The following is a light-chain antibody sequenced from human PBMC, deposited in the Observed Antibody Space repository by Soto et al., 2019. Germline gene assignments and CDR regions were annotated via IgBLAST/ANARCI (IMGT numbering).Light chain of an antibody. CDR1: GCDVGGYNY. J-gene: IGLJ3*02. Sequence: QSVLTQPASVSGSPGQSITISCAGTGCDVGGYNYVSWYQQHPGKAPKLMIYEVIRRPSGISNRSSGSKSGNTASLTISTLQAEDEAEYYCSSYTTSSTVLFGGGTNLTVL. CDR2: EVI. CDR3: SSYTTSSTVL. V-gene: IGLV2-14*01.